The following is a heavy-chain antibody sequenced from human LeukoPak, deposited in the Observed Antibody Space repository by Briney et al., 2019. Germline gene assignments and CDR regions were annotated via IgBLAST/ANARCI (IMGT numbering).Heavy chain of an antibody. CDR3: AKDVYDSSGYYKDTYYYYYYGMDV. Sequence: GGSLRLSCAASGFTFSSYAMSWVSQAPGKGLEWDSAISGSGGSTYYADSVKGRFTISRDNSKNTLYLQMNSLRAEDTAVYYCAKDVYDSSGYYKDTYYYYYYGMDVWGEGTTVTVSS. CDR1: GFTFSSYA. CDR2: ISGSGGST. V-gene: IGHV3-23*01. D-gene: IGHD3-22*01. J-gene: IGHJ6*04.